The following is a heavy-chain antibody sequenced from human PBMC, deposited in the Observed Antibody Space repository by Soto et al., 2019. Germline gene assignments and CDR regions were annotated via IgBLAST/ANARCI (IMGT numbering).Heavy chain of an antibody. CDR1: GFTCRSHR. Sequence: GGSLRLSCAASGFTCRSHRIHWIWQAPGKGLEWISYISKDSGRATRYADSVKGRFTISRDNAKNSLFLQMNNLTVEDTAVYYCAKENWANPESWGQGTLVTVSS. D-gene: IGHD7-27*01. J-gene: IGHJ5*02. CDR3: AKENWANPES. CDR2: ISKDSGRAT. V-gene: IGHV3-48*04.